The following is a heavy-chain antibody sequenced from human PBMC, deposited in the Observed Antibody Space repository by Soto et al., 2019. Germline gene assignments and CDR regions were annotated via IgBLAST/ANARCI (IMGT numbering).Heavy chain of an antibody. V-gene: IGHV5-51*01. Sequence: GESLKISCKASGYIFNIYWIGWVRQMPGKGLEWMGVIYPGDSDTRYSPSFQGQVSISVDKSISTAYLRWSSLKASDTAIYYCARTAAAGKYYYGVDVWGQGTTVTVS. D-gene: IGHD6-13*01. CDR2: IYPGDSDT. CDR1: GYIFNIYW. CDR3: ARTAAAGKYYYGVDV. J-gene: IGHJ6*02.